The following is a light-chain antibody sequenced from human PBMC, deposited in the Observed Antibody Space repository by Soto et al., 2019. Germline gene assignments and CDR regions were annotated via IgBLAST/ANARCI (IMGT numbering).Light chain of an antibody. Sequence: EIVLAQSPDTLSLSPGERATLSCRASQSVSSSYLAWYQQKPGQAPTLLIYGASSRASGIPDRFGGSGSGTDFTLTISSLQSEDFAVYYCQQYNNWPWTFGQGTKVDIK. CDR1: QSVSSSY. CDR2: GAS. V-gene: IGKV3-20*01. CDR3: QQYNNWPWT. J-gene: IGKJ1*01.